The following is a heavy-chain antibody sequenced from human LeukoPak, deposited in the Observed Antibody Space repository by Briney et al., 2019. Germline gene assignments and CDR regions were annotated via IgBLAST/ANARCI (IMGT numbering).Heavy chain of an antibody. CDR1: GDSISTYH. D-gene: IGHD5-18*01. V-gene: IGHV4-59*01. CDR2: MQSTGNS. J-gene: IGHJ4*01. CDR3: ARDKRHSYGRYFDP. Sequence: SETLSLTCSVSGDSISTYHWNWIRKPPGKGLEWIGYMQSTGNSKYNPSLKNRVNIFIDMSKNQFVLNLRSVAAADTAVYYCARDKRHSYGRYFDPWGQGMLVTVSS.